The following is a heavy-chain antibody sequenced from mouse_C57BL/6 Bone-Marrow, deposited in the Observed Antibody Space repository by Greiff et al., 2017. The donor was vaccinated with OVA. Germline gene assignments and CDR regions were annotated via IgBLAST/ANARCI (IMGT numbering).Heavy chain of an antibody. Sequence: EVKLQQSGPELVKPGASVKISCKASGYTFTDYYMNWVKQSHGKSLEWIGDINPNNGGTSYNQKFKGKATLTVDKSSSTAYMELRSLTSEDSAVYYCARFITTVVAKYWYFDVWGTGTTVTVSS. V-gene: IGHV1-26*01. CDR1: GYTFTDYY. CDR2: INPNNGGT. D-gene: IGHD1-1*01. CDR3: ARFITTVVAKYWYFDV. J-gene: IGHJ1*03.